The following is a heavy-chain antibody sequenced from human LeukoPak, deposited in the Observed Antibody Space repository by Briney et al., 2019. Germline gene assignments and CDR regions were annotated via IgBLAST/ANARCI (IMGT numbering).Heavy chain of an antibody. V-gene: IGHV5-51*01. CDR3: ARAVAGPNYYYYGVDV. Sequence: GESLKISCKGSGYSFTSYWIGWVRQMPGKGLEWMGIIYPGDSDTRYSPSFQGQVTISADKSISTAYLQWSSLKASDTAMYYCARAVAGPNYYYYGVDVWGQGTTVTVSS. J-gene: IGHJ6*02. CDR2: IYPGDSDT. D-gene: IGHD6-19*01. CDR1: GYSFTSYW.